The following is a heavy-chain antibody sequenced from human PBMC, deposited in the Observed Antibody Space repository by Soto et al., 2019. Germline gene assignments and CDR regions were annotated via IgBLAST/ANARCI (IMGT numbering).Heavy chain of an antibody. CDR1: GFTFSSYG. D-gene: IGHD3-10*01. CDR3: ARDMYYYGSGRVPNYYYYYMDV. V-gene: IGHV3-33*01. Sequence: PGGSLRLSCAASGFTFSSYGMHWVRQAPGKGLEWAAVIWYDGSNKYYADSVKGRFTISRDNSKNTLYLQMNSLRAEDTAVYYCARDMYYYGSGRVPNYYYYYMDVWGKGTTVTVSS. J-gene: IGHJ6*03. CDR2: IWYDGSNK.